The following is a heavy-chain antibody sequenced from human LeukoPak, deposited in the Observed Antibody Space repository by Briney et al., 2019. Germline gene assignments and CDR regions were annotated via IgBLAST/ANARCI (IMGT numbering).Heavy chain of an antibody. CDR1: GFTFNSYS. CDR3: XXXXKRDGKWDVDY. V-gene: IGHV3-23*01. CDR2: INSGGDRK. Sequence: GGSLRLSCAGSGFTFNSYSMSWVRQAPGKGLEWVSSINSGGDRKYYADSVKGRFTISIDNSKNTLFLQMNSRRDEHTSTYDGXXXXKRDGKWDVDYWGQGTLVTVSS. J-gene: IGHJ4*02. D-gene: IGHD1-26*01.